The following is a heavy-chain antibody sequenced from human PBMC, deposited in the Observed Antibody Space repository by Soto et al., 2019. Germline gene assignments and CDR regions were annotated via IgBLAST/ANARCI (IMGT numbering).Heavy chain of an antibody. CDR2: INHSGST. CDR1: GGSFCGYY. CDR3: ARASIYCTNGVCYREYHFDY. Sequence: QVQLQQWGAGLLKPSETLSLTCAVYGGSFCGYYWSWIRQPPGKGLEWIGEINHSGSTNYNPSLKSRVTISVDTSKNQFSLKMSSATAADTAVYYCARASIYCTNGVCYREYHFDYWGQGTLVTVSS. V-gene: IGHV4-34*01. J-gene: IGHJ4*02. D-gene: IGHD2-8*01.